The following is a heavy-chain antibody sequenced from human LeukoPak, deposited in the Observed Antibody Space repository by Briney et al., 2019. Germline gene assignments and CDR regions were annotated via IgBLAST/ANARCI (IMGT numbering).Heavy chain of an antibody. CDR2: INPNSGGT. CDR3: ARAAIAARPGTNY. D-gene: IGHD6-6*01. CDR1: GYTFTGYY. V-gene: IGHV1-2*02. Sequence: ASVKVSCKASGYTFTGYYMHWVRQAPGQGLEWMGWINPNSGGTNYAQKFQGRVTMTRDTSISTAYMELSRLRSDDTAAYYCARAAIAARPGTNYWGQGTLVTVSS. J-gene: IGHJ4*02.